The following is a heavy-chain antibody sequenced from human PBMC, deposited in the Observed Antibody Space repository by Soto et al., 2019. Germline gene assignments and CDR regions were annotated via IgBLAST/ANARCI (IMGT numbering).Heavy chain of an antibody. V-gene: IGHV1-69*12. D-gene: IGHD3-22*01. Sequence: QVQLVQSGAEVKKPGSSVKVSCKASGGTFSSDAISRVRQAPGQRLEWMGGIIPMFDTSTYAQKFQGRVTITADESTSTAYMELSSLRSEDTAVYYCARDDSSGYYVDYWGQGTLVTVSS. CDR1: GGTFSSDA. J-gene: IGHJ4*02. CDR3: ARDDSSGYYVDY. CDR2: IIPMFDTS.